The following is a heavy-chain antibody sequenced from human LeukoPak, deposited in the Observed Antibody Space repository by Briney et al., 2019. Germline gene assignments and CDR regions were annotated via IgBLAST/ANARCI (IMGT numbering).Heavy chain of an antibody. V-gene: IGHV4-59*01. D-gene: IGHD1-26*01. Sequence: SETLSLTCSFSGDSIGTYYWSWIRQSPGKGLEWIGHIYSSGNTDHNSSLKSRVTISVDTSKSQFSLRLSSVTATDTAVYYCARLRWQLVGPYFDYWGQGILVTVSS. J-gene: IGHJ4*02. CDR1: GDSIGTYY. CDR2: IYSSGNT. CDR3: ARLRWQLVGPYFDY.